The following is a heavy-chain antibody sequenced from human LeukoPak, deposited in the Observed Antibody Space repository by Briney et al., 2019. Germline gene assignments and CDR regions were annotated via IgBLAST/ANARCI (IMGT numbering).Heavy chain of an antibody. CDR3: AKARGIVGSGSSGAFDI. V-gene: IGHV3-53*05. Sequence: PGGSLRLSCTVSGFTVSSNSMSWVRQAPGKGLEWVSVISDSAITTYYADSVQGRFTISRDNSKNTLYLQMNSLRAEDTAVYYCAKARGIVGSGSSGAFDIWGQGTMVTVSS. J-gene: IGHJ3*02. CDR2: ISDSAITT. CDR1: GFTVSSNS. D-gene: IGHD1-26*01.